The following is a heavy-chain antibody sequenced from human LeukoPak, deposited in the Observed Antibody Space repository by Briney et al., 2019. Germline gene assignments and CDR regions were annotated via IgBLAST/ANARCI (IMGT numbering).Heavy chain of an antibody. V-gene: IGHV3-7*02. CDR3: ARGLDSVTWGPFDI. CDR1: GFTFSSYW. D-gene: IGHD2-2*03. Sequence: GGSLRLSCAASGFTFSSYWMSWVRQAPGKGLEWVANIKQDGSEKYYVDSVKGRFTISRDNAKNSLYLQMNSLRAEDTAVYYCARGLDSVTWGPFDIWGQGTVVTVSS. CDR2: IKQDGSEK. J-gene: IGHJ3*02.